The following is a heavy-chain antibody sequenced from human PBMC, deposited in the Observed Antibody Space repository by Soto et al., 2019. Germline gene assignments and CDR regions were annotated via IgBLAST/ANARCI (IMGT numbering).Heavy chain of an antibody. CDR2: IYSGGST. Sequence: GVSLRLSCAASGFTVSSNYMSWVRQAPGKGLEWVSVIYSGGSTYYADSVKGRFTISRDNSKNTLYLQMNSLRAEDTAVYYCARVKAVAGPYCRYDWLDPWGQGTLVTVSS. D-gene: IGHD6-19*01. CDR3: ARVKAVAGPYCRYDWLDP. CDR1: GFTVSSNY. V-gene: IGHV3-66*01. J-gene: IGHJ5*02.